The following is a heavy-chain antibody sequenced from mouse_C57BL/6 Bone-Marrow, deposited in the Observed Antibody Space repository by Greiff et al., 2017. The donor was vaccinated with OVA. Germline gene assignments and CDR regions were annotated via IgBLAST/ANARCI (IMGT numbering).Heavy chain of an antibody. CDR2: IDPSDSET. D-gene: IGHD2-5*01. CDR1: GYTFTSYW. J-gene: IGHJ2*01. Sequence: QVQLQQPGAELVRPGSSVKLSCKASGYTFTSYWMHWVKQRPIQGLEWIGNIDPSDSETHYNQKFKDKATLTVDKSSSTAYMQLSSLTSEDSAVYYCATYYSKKDYFDYWGQGTTLTVSS. V-gene: IGHV1-52*01. CDR3: ATYYSKKDYFDY.